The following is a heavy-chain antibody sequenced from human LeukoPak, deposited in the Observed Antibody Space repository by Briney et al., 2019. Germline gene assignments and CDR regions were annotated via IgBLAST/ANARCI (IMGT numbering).Heavy chain of an antibody. CDR2: IYYSGST. J-gene: IGHJ3*02. V-gene: IGHV4-31*03. Sequence: PQTLSLTCTVSGGSISSGGYYWSWIRQHPGKGLEWIGYIYYSGSTYYNPSLKSRVTISVDTSKNQFSLKLSSVTAADTAVYYCARDAKLLDAFDIWGQGTMVTVSS. CDR3: ARDAKLLDAFDI. CDR1: GGSISSGGYY. D-gene: IGHD2-15*01.